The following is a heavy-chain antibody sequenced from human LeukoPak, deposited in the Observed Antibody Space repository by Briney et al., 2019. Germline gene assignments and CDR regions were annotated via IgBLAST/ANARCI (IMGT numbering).Heavy chain of an antibody. CDR3: ARGGVVVLGVMDI. D-gene: IGHD2-15*01. J-gene: IGHJ3*02. V-gene: IGHV1-2*02. CDR2: INPSSGGT. CDR1: GYTFTDYS. Sequence: GASVKVSCKAYGYTFTDYSMHWVRQAPGQGLEWMGWINPSSGGTNYAQKFQGRVTVTRDTSINTAYMELRRLRSDDTAVYYCARGGVVVLGVMDIWGQGTVVTVSS.